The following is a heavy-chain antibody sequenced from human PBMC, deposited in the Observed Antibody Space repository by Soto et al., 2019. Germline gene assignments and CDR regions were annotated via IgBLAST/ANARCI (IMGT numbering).Heavy chain of an antibody. CDR1: GYTFASYH. CDR3: ARENPTVAYDY. Sequence: ASVKVSCKATGYTFASYHIGWVRQAPGQGLEWMGWISPFNGNTNYAQNLQGRVTMTTDTSITTAYMELRSLRSDDTAMYYCARENPTVAYDYWGQGTLVTVSS. J-gene: IGHJ4*02. CDR2: ISPFNGNT. V-gene: IGHV1-18*01. D-gene: IGHD6-19*01.